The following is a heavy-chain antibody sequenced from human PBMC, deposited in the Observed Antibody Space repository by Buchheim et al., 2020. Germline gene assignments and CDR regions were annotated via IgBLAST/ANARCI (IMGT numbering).Heavy chain of an antibody. CDR2: ISSSGSTI. CDR3: ASSKRYSSGWYQGAYYFDY. J-gene: IGHJ4*02. D-gene: IGHD6-19*01. V-gene: IGHV3-48*03. CDR1: GFTFSSYE. Sequence: EVQLVESGGGLVQPGGSLRLSCAASGFTFSSYEMNWVRQAPGKGLEWVPYISSSGSTIYYADSVKGRFTISRDNAKNSLYLQMNSLRAEDTAVYYCASSKRYSSGWYQGAYYFDYWGQGTL.